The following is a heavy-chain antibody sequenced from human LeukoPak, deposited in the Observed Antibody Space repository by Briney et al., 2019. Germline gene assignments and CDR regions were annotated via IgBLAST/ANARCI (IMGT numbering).Heavy chain of an antibody. CDR2: IYYSGST. J-gene: IGHJ3*02. CDR1: GGSFSSYY. CDR3: ARCGVGYSYGGDAFDI. D-gene: IGHD5-18*01. Sequence: SETLSLTCAVYGGSFSSYYWGWIRQPPGKGLEWIGSIYYSGSTYYNPSLKSRVTISVDTSKNQFSLKLSSVTAADTAVYYCARCGVGYSYGGDAFDIWGQGTMVTVSS. V-gene: IGHV4-39*01.